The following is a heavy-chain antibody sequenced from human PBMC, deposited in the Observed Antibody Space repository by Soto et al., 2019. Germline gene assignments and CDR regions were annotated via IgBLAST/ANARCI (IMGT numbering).Heavy chain of an antibody. CDR3: ATEGGYSGSNFFGAY. J-gene: IGHJ4*02. CDR1: GYTFTSYY. Sequence: GASVKVSCEASGYTFTSYYMHWVRQAPGQGLEWMGIINPSGGSTSYAQKFQGRVTMTRDTSTSTVYMELNSLKTEDTAVYYCATEGGYSGSNFFGAYWGQGTLVTVSS. V-gene: IGHV1-46*01. CDR2: INPSGGST. D-gene: IGHD5-18*01.